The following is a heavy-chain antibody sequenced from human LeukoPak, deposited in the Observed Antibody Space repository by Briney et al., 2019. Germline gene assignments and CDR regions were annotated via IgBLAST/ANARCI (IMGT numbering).Heavy chain of an antibody. D-gene: IGHD6-13*01. Sequence: GGSLRLSCAASGFTFSSYAMSWVRQAPGKGLEWASAISGSGGSTYYADSVKDRFTISRDNSKNTLYLQMNSLRAEDTAVYYCAKASSSGYYYYYMDVWGKGTTVTVSS. CDR2: ISGSGGST. V-gene: IGHV3-23*01. CDR1: GFTFSSYA. J-gene: IGHJ6*03. CDR3: AKASSSGYYYYYMDV.